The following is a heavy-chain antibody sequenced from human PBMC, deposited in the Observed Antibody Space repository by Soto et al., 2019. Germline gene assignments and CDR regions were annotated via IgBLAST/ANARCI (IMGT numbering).Heavy chain of an antibody. D-gene: IGHD5-12*01. CDR3: ARGVYSGYDLKFDS. Sequence: ASVKVSCKASGYNFTGYYMHWVRQAPGQGLEWMGWINPNSGGTNYAQNFQGWVTMTRDTSISTAYMELSRLRSDYSAVYYCARGVYSGYDLKFDSWGQGTLVTVSA. V-gene: IGHV1-2*04. J-gene: IGHJ4*02. CDR1: GYNFTGYY. CDR2: INPNSGGT.